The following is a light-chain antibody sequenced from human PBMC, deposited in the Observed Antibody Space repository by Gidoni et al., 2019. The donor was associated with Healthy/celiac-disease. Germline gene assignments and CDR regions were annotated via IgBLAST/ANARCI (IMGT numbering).Light chain of an antibody. CDR1: QSISTW. CDR2: KAS. J-gene: IGKJ1*01. CDR3: QQYNSYPWT. Sequence: DIQMTPSPSTLSASVGVRVTITCRASQSISTWLAWYQQKPGKAPKLLIYKASSLESGVPSRFSGSGSGTEFTLTISSLQPDDFATYYCQQYNSYPWTFGQGTKVEIK. V-gene: IGKV1-5*03.